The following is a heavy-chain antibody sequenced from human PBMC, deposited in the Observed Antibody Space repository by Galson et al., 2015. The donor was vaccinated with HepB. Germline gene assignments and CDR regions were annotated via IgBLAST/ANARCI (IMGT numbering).Heavy chain of an antibody. D-gene: IGHD4-17*01. V-gene: IGHV1-46*03. Sequence: SVKVSCKASGYTFTSYYIHWVRQAPGQGLEWLGIVNSRGGSTTYAQKFQGRVTMTRDTSTSTVYMELSSLRSEDKAVYYCARGYGDYGSFYCDYWAQGTLGTVSP. CDR3: ARGYGDYGSFYCDY. CDR2: VNSRGGST. J-gene: IGHJ4*02. CDR1: GYTFTSYY.